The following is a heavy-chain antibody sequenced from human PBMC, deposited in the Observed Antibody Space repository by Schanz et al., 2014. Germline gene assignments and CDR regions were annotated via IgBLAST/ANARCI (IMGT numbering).Heavy chain of an antibody. V-gene: IGHV1-69*08. D-gene: IGHD6-13*01. CDR1: GGTFSSYT. J-gene: IGHJ4*02. CDR3: ARDGVDAAAGGNY. Sequence: QLQLVQSGAEVKKPGSSVKVSCKLSGGTFSSYTISWMRQAPGQGLEWMGKIIPVLNIATYAQRFQGRVSITADTSTNTVYMELSSLRSEDTAVYYCARDGVDAAAGGNYWGQGTLVTVSS. CDR2: IIPVLNIA.